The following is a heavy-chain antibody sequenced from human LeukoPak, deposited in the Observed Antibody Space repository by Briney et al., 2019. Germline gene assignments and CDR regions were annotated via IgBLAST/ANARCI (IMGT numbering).Heavy chain of an antibody. CDR2: ISGSGGST. CDR1: GFTFSSYT. CDR3: ARAPTVLVGYCSSASCQADY. J-gene: IGHJ4*02. D-gene: IGHD2-2*01. Sequence: GSLRLSCAASGFTFSSYTMNWVRQAPGKGLEWVSAISGSGGSTYYADSVKGRFTISRDNAKNSLFLQMNSLRAEDTTVYYCARAPTVLVGYCSSASCQADYWGQGTLVTVSS. V-gene: IGHV3-21*01.